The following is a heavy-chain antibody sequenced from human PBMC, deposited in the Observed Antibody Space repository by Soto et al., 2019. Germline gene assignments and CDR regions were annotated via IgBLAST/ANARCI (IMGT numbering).Heavy chain of an antibody. CDR1: GFTFSTYA. D-gene: IGHD3-22*01. Sequence: PGGSLRLSCAASGFTFSTYAMAWVRQAPGKGLVWVSRINSDGSSTSYADSVKGRFTISRDNAKNTLYLQMNSLRAEHTAVYYCARDQRITMIVKTGDDAFDIWGQGTVVTVSS. J-gene: IGHJ3*02. CDR3: ARDQRITMIVKTGDDAFDI. CDR2: INSDGSST. V-gene: IGHV3-74*01.